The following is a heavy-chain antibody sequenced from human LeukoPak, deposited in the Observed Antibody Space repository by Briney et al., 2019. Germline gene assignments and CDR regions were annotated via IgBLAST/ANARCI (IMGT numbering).Heavy chain of an antibody. CDR1: GYTFTSYA. CDR3: ARASFLLMAFDY. J-gene: IGHJ4*02. CDR2: INAGNGNT. V-gene: IGHV1-3*01. D-gene: IGHD2-8*01. Sequence: ASVKVSCKASGYTFTSYAMHWVRQAPGQRLEWMGWINAGNGNTKYSQKFQGRVTITRDTSASTAYMELSSLRSEDTAVYYCARASFLLMAFDYWGQGTLVTVSS.